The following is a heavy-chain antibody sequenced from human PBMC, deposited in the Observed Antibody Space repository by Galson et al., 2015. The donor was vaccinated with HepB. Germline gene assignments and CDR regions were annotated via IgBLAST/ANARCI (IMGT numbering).Heavy chain of an antibody. CDR1: GYTFISFH. CDR3: ARDGSSGYSYFDY. V-gene: IGHV1-2*06. Sequence: SVKVSCKASGYTFISFHIHWVRQAPGQGLEWMGRVNPKSGGTNYAQKFQGRVTMTRDTSISTAYMELSRLTSDDTAVYYCARDGSSGYSYFDYWGQGTLVTVSS. J-gene: IGHJ4*02. D-gene: IGHD6-19*01. CDR2: VNPKSGGT.